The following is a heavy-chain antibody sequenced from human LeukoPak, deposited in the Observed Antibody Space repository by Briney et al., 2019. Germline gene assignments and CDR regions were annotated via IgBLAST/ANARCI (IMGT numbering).Heavy chain of an antibody. CDR2: ISSSSSYI. CDR1: GFTFSSYS. D-gene: IGHD6-19*01. V-gene: IGHV3-21*03. J-gene: IGHJ5*02. CDR3: ARVISSGWIWEGFDP. Sequence: GGSLRLSCAASGFTFSSYSMNWVRQAPGKGLEWVSSISSSSSYIYYADSVKGRFTISRDNAKNSLYLQMNSLRAEDTAVYYCARVISSGWIWEGFDPWGQGTLVTVSS.